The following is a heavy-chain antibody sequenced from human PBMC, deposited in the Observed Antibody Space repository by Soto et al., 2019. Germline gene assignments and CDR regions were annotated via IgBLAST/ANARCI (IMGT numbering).Heavy chain of an antibody. Sequence: PSETLSLTCTVSGGSVSSGSYYWSWIRQPPGKGLEWIGYIYYSGSTNYNPSLKSRVTISVDTSKNQFSLKLSSVTAADTAVYYCARWGDYYDSSGYYYNWFDPWGQGTLVTVSS. CDR1: GGSVSSGSYY. CDR3: ARWGDYYDSSGYYYNWFDP. CDR2: IYYSGST. J-gene: IGHJ5*02. V-gene: IGHV4-61*01. D-gene: IGHD3-22*01.